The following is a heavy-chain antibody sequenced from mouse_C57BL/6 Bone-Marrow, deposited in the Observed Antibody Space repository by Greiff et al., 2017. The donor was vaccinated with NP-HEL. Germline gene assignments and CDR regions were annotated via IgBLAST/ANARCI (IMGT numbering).Heavy chain of an antibody. V-gene: IGHV5-4*01. CDR1: GFTFSSYA. J-gene: IGHJ3*01. Sequence: DVQLQESGGGLVKPGGSLKLSCAASGFTFSSYAMSWVRQTPEKRLEWVATISDGGSYTYYPDNVKGRFTISRDNAKNNLYLQMSHLKSEDTAMYYCARDMGTAYWGQGTLVTVSA. D-gene: IGHD2-13*01. CDR3: ARDMGTAY. CDR2: ISDGGSYT.